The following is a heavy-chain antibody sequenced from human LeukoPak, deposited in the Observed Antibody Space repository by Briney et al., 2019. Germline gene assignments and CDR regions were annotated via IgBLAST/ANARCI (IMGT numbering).Heavy chain of an antibody. J-gene: IGHJ4*02. D-gene: IGHD5-18*01. CDR3: ARTRGYTAY. Sequence: PETLSLTCAVYGGSFSGYYWSWIRQPPGKGLEWIGEINHSGSTNYNPSLKSRVTISVDTSKNQFSLKLSSVTAADTAVYYCARTRGYTAYWGQGTLVTVSS. V-gene: IGHV4-34*01. CDR1: GGSFSGYY. CDR2: INHSGST.